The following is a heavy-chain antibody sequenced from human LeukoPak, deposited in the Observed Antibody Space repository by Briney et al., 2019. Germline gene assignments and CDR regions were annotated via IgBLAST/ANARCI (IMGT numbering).Heavy chain of an antibody. CDR3: ATDRKVRGWVPRFDF. Sequence: GGSLRLSCAASGFSFSDYWMMWVRQAPGKGLEWVGNINQDGSETNSVDSVKGRFTISRDNAAISLYLQMNSLRAEDTAVYYCATDRKVRGWVPRFDFWGQGALVTVSS. V-gene: IGHV3-7*01. J-gene: IGHJ4*02. CDR2: INQDGSET. D-gene: IGHD1-14*01. CDR1: GFSFSDYW.